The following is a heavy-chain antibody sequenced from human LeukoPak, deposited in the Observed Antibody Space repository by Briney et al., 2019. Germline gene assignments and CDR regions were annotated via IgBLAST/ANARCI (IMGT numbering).Heavy chain of an antibody. CDR2: INPNSGGT. J-gene: IGHJ4*02. CDR1: GYTFTGYY. D-gene: IGHD2-15*01. V-gene: IGHV1-2*04. CDR3: ARSDFYCSGGSCYRYYFDY. Sequence: ASVKVSCKASGYTFTGYYMHWVRQAPGQGLEWMGWINPNSGGTNYAQKFQGWVTTTRDTSISTAYMELSRLRSDDTAVYYCARSDFYCSGGSCYRYYFDYWGQGTLVTVSS.